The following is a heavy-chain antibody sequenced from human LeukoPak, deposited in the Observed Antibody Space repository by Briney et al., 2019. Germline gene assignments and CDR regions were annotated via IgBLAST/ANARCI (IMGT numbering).Heavy chain of an antibody. CDR2: IYYSGST. CDR1: GDSISSSSSY. J-gene: IGHJ4*02. CDR3: ARFMPAYDYGDYSNY. Sequence: PSETLSLTCTVSGDSISSSSSYWGWIRQPPGKGLEWIGSIYYSGSTYYNPSLKSRVTISVDTSKNQFSLKLSSVTAADTAVYYCARFMPAYDYGDYSNYWGQGTLVTVSS. D-gene: IGHD4-17*01. V-gene: IGHV4-39*07.